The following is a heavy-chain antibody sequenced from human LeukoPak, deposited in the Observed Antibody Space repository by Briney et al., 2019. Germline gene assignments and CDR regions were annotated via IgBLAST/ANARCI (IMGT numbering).Heavy chain of an antibody. D-gene: IGHD3-10*01. CDR2: INHSGST. CDR1: GFTFSSYG. V-gene: IGHV4-34*01. CDR3: ARGPDYYGSEYYFDY. Sequence: GSLRLSCAASGFTFSSYGMHWVRQPPGEGLEWIGEINHSGSTNYYLSLKSRVTISVDTSKNQFSLKLSSVTAADTAVYYCARGPDYYGSEYYFDYWGQGTLVTVSS. J-gene: IGHJ4*02.